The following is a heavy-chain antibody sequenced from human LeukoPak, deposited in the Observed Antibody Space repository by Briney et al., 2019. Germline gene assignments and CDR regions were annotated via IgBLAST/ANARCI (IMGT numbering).Heavy chain of an antibody. CDR1: GFIFTSYS. CDR3: AKVGDDAFDI. J-gene: IGHJ3*02. V-gene: IGHV3-48*02. Sequence: GGSLRLSCAASGFIFTSYSMNWVRQAPGKGLEWVSYISSPSTNIYYVDSVKGRFTISRDNAKNTMYLQMNSLRDEDTAVYYCAKVGDDAFDIWGQGTMVTVSS. CDR2: ISSPSTNI.